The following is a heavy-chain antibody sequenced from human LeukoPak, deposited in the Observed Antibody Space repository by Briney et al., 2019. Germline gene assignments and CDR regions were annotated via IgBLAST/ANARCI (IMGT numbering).Heavy chain of an antibody. J-gene: IGHJ4*02. V-gene: IGHV4-34*01. Sequence: KPSETLSLTCAVYGGSFSGYYWSWIRQPPGKGLEWIGEINHSGSTNYNPSLKSRVTISVDTSKNQFSLKVSSVTAADTAVYYCARRRGNTSGFQGYYFDYWGQGTLVTVSS. D-gene: IGHD6-19*01. CDR3: ARRRGNTSGFQGYYFDY. CDR1: GGSFSGYY. CDR2: INHSGST.